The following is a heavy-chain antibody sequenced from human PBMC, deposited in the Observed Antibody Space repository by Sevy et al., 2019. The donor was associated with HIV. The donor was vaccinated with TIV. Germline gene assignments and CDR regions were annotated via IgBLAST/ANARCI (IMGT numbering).Heavy chain of an antibody. Sequence: GESLKISCAASGFTFSKYSMSWVRQPPGKGLEWVSTLSFGCGEINYADSAKGRFTISRDNSKSSVYLQMNNLRPEDTAVYYCAREGCTKPHDYWGQGTLVTVSS. CDR2: LSFGCGEI. D-gene: IGHD2-8*01. V-gene: IGHV3-23*01. CDR3: AREGCTKPHDY. CDR1: GFTFSKYS. J-gene: IGHJ4*02.